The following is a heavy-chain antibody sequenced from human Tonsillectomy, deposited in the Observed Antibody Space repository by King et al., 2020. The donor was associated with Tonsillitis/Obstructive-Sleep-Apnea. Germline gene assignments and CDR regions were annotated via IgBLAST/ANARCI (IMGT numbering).Heavy chain of an antibody. V-gene: IGHV3-11*06. D-gene: IGHD2/OR15-2a*01. CDR3: ARNSPSAPYYFDY. CDR2: ISSSSSYT. J-gene: IGHJ4*02. CDR1: GFIFSDYY. Sequence: QVQLVESGGGLVKPGGSLRLSCAASGFIFSDYYMSWIRQAPGKGLEWVSYISSSSSYTNYADSVKGRFTISRDNAKNSLYLQMNSLRAEDTAVYFCARNSPSAPYYFDYWGQGTLVTVSS.